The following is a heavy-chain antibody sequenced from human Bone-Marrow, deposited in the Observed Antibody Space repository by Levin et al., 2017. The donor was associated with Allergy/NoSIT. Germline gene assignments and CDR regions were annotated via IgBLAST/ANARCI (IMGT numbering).Heavy chain of an antibody. CDR1: GYSFSGYY. V-gene: IGHV1-2*02. CDR3: ARDATKVATEFDY. D-gene: IGHD5-12*01. J-gene: IGHJ4*02. CDR2: INPKSGVT. Sequence: EASVKVSCKASGYSFSGYYIHWLRQAPGQGLEWMGWINPKSGVTNYAQKFQGRVTMTGDTSINTGYMDLSRLRSDDTAVYYCARDATKVATEFDYWGQGTLVTISS.